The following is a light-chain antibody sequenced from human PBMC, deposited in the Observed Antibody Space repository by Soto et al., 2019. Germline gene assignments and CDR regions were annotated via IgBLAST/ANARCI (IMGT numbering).Light chain of an antibody. CDR2: GTS. V-gene: IGKV3-20*01. J-gene: IGKJ1*01. CDR1: QSVSISY. CDR3: PQEGCSSWT. Sequence: EIVLTQSPGTLSLSPGERATLSCRASQSVSISYLAWYQQKPGQAPRLLIYGTSSRATGIPDRFSGSGSGTDFNLTISRIEPEEFAGYYFPQEGCSSWTFGQGTTVEIK.